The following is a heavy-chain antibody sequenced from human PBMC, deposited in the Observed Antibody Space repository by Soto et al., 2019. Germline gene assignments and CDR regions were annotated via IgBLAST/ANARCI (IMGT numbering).Heavy chain of an antibody. V-gene: IGHV4-61*08. CDR1: GGSISSGGYS. Sequence: PSETLSLTCAVSGGSISSGGYSWSWIRQPPGKGLEWIGYIYYSGSTNYNPSLKSRVTISVDTSKNQFSLKLSSVTAADTAVYYCARGVYGGNTRGYYFDYWGQGTLVTVSS. D-gene: IGHD4-17*01. J-gene: IGHJ4*02. CDR3: ARGVYGGNTRGYYFDY. CDR2: IYYSGST.